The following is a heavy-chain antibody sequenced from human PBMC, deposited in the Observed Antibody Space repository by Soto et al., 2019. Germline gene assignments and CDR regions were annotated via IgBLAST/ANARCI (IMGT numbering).Heavy chain of an antibody. CDR2: ISSRSSNI. CDR3: ARDTKMLAPLIYMDH. V-gene: IGHV3-21*01. CDR1: GFTFSAYS. Sequence: VGSLRLSCAASGFTFSAYSMNWVRQAPGKGLEWVSSISSRSSNIDYADSVKGRFTISRDNANNSLYLQMNNLSADDTAVYYCARDTKMLAPLIYMDHWGRGTLVTVSS. D-gene: IGHD3-22*01. J-gene: IGHJ4*02.